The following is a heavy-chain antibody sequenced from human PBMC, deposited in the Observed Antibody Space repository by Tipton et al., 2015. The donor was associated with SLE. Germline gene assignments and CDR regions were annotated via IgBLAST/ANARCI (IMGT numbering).Heavy chain of an antibody. D-gene: IGHD4-23*01. CDR3: ARRGKVTRASDM. J-gene: IGHJ3*02. V-gene: IGHV3-72*01. CDR1: GFMFSDHY. CDR2: SRDKVNSHTT. Sequence: GSLRLSCAASGFMFSDHYMDWVRQAPGKGLEWVGRSRDKVNSHTTEYAASVKGRFTISRDDSGNSVYLQMNSLKIEDTAVYYCARRGKVTRASDMWGQGTMVTVSS.